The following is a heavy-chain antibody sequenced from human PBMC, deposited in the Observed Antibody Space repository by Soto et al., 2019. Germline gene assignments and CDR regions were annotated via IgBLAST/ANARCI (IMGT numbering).Heavy chain of an antibody. V-gene: IGHV1-8*01. D-gene: IGHD6-19*01. CDR3: ARGRSRKQWPLRGDPYYYYYYMDV. Sequence: GASVKVSCKASGYTFTSYDINWVRQATGQGLEWMGWMNPNSGNTGYAQKFQGRVTMTRNTSISTAYMELSSLRSEDTAVYYCARGRSRKQWPLRGDPYYYYYYMDVWGKGTTVTVSS. CDR2: MNPNSGNT. J-gene: IGHJ6*03. CDR1: GYTFTSYD.